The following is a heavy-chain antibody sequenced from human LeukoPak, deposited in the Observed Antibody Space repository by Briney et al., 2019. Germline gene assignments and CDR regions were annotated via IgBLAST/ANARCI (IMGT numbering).Heavy chain of an antibody. CDR3: ARDTTYYDSSGYYYYGMDV. J-gene: IGHJ6*02. V-gene: IGHV1-46*01. CDR2: INPSGGST. Sequence: ASVKVSCKASGYTFTSYYMHWVRQAPGQGLEWMGIINPSGGSTSYAQKFQGRVTMTRDTSTSTVYMELSSLRSEDTAVYYCARDTTYYDSSGYYYYGMDVWGQGTTVTVSS. D-gene: IGHD3-22*01. CDR1: GYTFTSYY.